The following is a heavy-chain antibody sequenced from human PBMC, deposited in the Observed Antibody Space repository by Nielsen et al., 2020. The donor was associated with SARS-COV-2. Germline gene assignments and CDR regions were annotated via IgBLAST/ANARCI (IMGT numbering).Heavy chain of an antibody. V-gene: IGHV4-31*03. CDR3: ARARLAGYDFWSGYTQFDY. J-gene: IGHJ4*02. CDR2: IHYSGTT. D-gene: IGHD3-3*01. CDR1: GDSIISGGYY. Sequence: SATLSLTCTVSGDSIISGGYYWNWVRQLPGQGLEWIGHIHYSGTTNYNPSLESRSTISVDTSKIRFSLTLSSVTAADTAVYYCARARLAGYDFWSGYTQFDYWGQGTLVTVSS.